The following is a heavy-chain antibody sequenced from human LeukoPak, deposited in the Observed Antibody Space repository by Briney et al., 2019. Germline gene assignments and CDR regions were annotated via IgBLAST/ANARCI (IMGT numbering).Heavy chain of an antibody. CDR1: GGTFSSYA. J-gene: IGHJ6*02. Sequence: SVKVSCKASGGTFSSYAISWVRQAPGQGLEWMGGIIPIFGTANYAQKFQGRVTITADESTSTAYMELSSLRSEDTAVYYCATHLGYCSSTSCSIYYYYYYGMDVWGQGTTVTVSS. V-gene: IGHV1-69*13. D-gene: IGHD2-2*01. CDR2: IIPIFGTA. CDR3: ATHLGYCSSTSCSIYYYYYYGMDV.